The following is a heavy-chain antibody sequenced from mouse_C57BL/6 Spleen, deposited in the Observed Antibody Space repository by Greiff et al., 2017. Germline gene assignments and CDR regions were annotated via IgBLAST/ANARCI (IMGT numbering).Heavy chain of an antibody. D-gene: IGHD2-3*01. CDR1: GYSFTGYY. V-gene: IGHV1-42*01. J-gene: IGHJ3*01. CDR3: APIYDGYYIAY. CDR2: INPSTGGT. Sequence: EVKLMESGPELVKPGASVKISCKASGYSFTGYYMNWVKQSPEKSLEWIGEINPSTGGTTYNQKFKAKATLTVDKSSSTAYMQLKSLTSEDSAVYYCAPIYDGYYIAYWGQGTLVTVSA.